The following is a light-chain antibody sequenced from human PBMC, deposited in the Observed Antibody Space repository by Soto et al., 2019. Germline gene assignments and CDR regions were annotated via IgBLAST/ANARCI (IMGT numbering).Light chain of an antibody. CDR1: QGVSTY. Sequence: EIVLTRSPATLSLSPGERATLSCRASQGVSTYLAWYQQKPGQAPRLLIYDASNRATGIPARFSGSGSGTDFALTIRSLEPGEFAVYYCKMRTNWLITVGQGTRLEIK. V-gene: IGKV3D-11*01. CDR2: DAS. CDR3: KMRTNWLIT. J-gene: IGKJ5*01.